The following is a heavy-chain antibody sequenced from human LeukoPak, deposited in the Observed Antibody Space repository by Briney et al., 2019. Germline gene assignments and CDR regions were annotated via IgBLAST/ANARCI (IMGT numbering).Heavy chain of an antibody. Sequence: SVKVSCKASGGTFSSYAISWVRQAPGQGLEWMGGIIPIFGTANYAQKFQGRVTITADESTSTAYMELSSLRSEDTAVYYCAREREHCSSTSCYPYNWFDPWGQGTLVTVSS. CDR1: GGTFSSYA. V-gene: IGHV1-69*13. J-gene: IGHJ5*02. D-gene: IGHD2-2*01. CDR2: IIPIFGTA. CDR3: AREREHCSSTSCYPYNWFDP.